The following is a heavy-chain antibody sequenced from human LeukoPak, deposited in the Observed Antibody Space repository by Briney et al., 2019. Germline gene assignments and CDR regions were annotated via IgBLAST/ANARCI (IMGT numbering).Heavy chain of an antibody. Sequence: PSQTLSLTCTVSGGSISSGSYYWSWIRQPAGKGLEWIGRIYTSGSINYNPSLKSRVTISVDTSKNQFSLKLSSVTAADTAVYYCARDSLYDFWSARGGYSYGNYYYYYMDVWGKGTTVTVSS. D-gene: IGHD3-3*01. J-gene: IGHJ6*03. CDR2: IYTSGSI. V-gene: IGHV4-61*02. CDR1: GGSISSGSYY. CDR3: ARDSLYDFWSARGGYSYGNYYYYYMDV.